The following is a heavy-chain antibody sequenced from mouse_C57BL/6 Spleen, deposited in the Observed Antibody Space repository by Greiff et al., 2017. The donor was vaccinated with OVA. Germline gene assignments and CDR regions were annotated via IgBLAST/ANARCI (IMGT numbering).Heavy chain of an antibody. Sequence: QVHVKQPGTELVKPGASVKLSCKASGYTFTSYWMHWVKQRPGQGLEWIGNINPSNGGTNYNEKFKSKATLTVDKSSSTAYMQLSSLTSEDSAVYYCAELGRGKSRAMDYWGQGTSVTVSS. D-gene: IGHD4-1*01. CDR2: INPSNGGT. CDR1: GYTFTSYW. V-gene: IGHV1-53*01. CDR3: AELGRGKSRAMDY. J-gene: IGHJ4*01.